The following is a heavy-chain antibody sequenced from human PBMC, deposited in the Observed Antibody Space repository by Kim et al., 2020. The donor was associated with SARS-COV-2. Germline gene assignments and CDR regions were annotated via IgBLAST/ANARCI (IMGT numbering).Heavy chain of an antibody. J-gene: IGHJ3*02. Sequence: QKFQGRVTMTRNTSISTAYMELSSLRSEDTAVYYCARGRKSGWYRDAFDIWGQGTMVTVSS. V-gene: IGHV1-8*01. CDR3: ARGRKSGWYRDAFDI. D-gene: IGHD6-19*01.